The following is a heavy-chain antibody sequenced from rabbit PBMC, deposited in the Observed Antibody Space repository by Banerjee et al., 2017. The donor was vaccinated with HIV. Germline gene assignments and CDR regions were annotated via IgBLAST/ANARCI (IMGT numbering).Heavy chain of an antibody. CDR2: IYGGSSGST. V-gene: IGHV1S40*01. D-gene: IGHD4-1*01. CDR3: ARDLAGVIGWNFDL. Sequence: QSLEESGGDLVKPGASLTLTCTASGFSFSSSYHMCWVRQAPGKGLEWIACIYGGSSGSTYYASWAKGRLTISKTSSTTVTLQMTSLTAADTATYFCARDLAGVIGWNFDLWGPGTLVTV. CDR1: GFSFSSSYH. J-gene: IGHJ4*01.